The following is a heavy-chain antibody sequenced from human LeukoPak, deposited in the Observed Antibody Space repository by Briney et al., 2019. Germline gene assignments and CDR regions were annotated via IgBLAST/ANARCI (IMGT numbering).Heavy chain of an antibody. J-gene: IGHJ3*02. CDR2: INSGGGST. V-gene: IGHV3-23*01. D-gene: IGHD6-25*01. CDR3: AKYNRVSGSNAFDI. CDR1: EFTFNNYA. Sequence: GGSLRLSCAASEFTFNNYAMTWVRQAPGEGPEWVSAINSGGGSTYYADSVKGRFTISRDNSKNILYLQMNSLRAEDTAIYYCAKYNRVSGSNAFDIWGQGTTVTVSS.